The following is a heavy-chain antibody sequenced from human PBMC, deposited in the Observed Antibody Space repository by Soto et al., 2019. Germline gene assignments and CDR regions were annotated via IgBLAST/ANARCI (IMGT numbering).Heavy chain of an antibody. J-gene: IGHJ5*02. CDR1: GFTFRSYG. Sequence: QVQLVESGGGVVQPGRSLRLSCAASGFTFRSYGMHWVRQAPAKGLEWVAVISYDGSNKYYADSVKGRFTISRDNSKNTLYLQMNSLRAEDTAVYYCAKWLMVRGWGINWFDPWGQGTLVTVSS. CDR2: ISYDGSNK. V-gene: IGHV3-30*18. CDR3: AKWLMVRGWGINWFDP. D-gene: IGHD3-10*01.